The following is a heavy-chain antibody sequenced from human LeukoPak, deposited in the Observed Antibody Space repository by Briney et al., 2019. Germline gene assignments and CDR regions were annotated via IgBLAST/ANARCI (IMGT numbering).Heavy chain of an antibody. CDR1: RFTFSSYE. D-gene: IGHD3-10*01. V-gene: IGHV3-48*03. CDR2: ISSSGSTI. Sequence: GGTLRLSCAASRFTFSSYEIHWVRQAPGKGLEWVSYISSSGSTIYYADSVKGRFTISRVNAKNSLYLQMNSLRVEDTAVYYCAKVAKYYYGSETYYFFEHWGQGTPVTASS. CDR3: AKVAKYYYGSETYYFFEH. J-gene: IGHJ4*02.